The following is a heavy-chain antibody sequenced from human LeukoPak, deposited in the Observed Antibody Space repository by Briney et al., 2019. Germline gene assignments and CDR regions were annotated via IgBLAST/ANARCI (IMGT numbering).Heavy chain of an antibody. CDR3: AREGYYGSGSYYSLAFDY. D-gene: IGHD3-10*01. Sequence: SQTLSLTCAISGDSVSSNSAAWNWIRQSPSRGLEWLGRTYYRSKWYNDYAVSVKSRITINPDTSKNQFSLQLNSVTPEDTAVYYCAREGYYGSGSYYSLAFDYWGQGTLVTVSS. J-gene: IGHJ4*02. CDR2: TYYRSKWYN. CDR1: GDSVSSNSAA. V-gene: IGHV6-1*01.